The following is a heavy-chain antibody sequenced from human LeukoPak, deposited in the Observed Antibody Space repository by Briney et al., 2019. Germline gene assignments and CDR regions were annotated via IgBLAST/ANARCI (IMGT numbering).Heavy chain of an antibody. CDR2: VYATGGVA. CDR3: ATEAPRSYYFDY. J-gene: IGHJ4*02. CDR1: GHTFTNYH. V-gene: IGHV1-46*01. Sequence: VASVKVSCKASGHTFTNYHIHWVRQAPGQGGEWMGAVYATGGVAINTQTFPVRVTVTRDTSTGTVYMELSSLRFEDTAIYYCATEAPRSYYFDYWGQGIQVTVSS.